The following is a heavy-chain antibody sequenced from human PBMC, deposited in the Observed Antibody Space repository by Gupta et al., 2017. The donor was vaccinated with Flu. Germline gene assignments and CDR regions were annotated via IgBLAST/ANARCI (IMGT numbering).Heavy chain of an antibody. V-gene: IGHV4-34*01. J-gene: IGHJ5*02. CDR2: IDPSGGT. D-gene: IGHD4-11*01. CDR3: TRLGGFTVGYNWFDP. Sequence: QVQLQKWGEGLLKPSETLSLTCAVYNQSVSGSYWSWIRQPPGKGPEWSGEIDPSGGTNYNPSLKSRVTMSVDTSKNQFSLNLYSVTAADTAIYYCTRLGGFTVGYNWFDPWGQGTLVTVSS. CDR1: NQSVSGSY.